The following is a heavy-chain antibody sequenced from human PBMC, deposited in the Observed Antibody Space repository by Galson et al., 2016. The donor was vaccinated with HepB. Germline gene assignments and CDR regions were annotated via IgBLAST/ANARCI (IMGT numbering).Heavy chain of an antibody. CDR2: ILFDGRNK. D-gene: IGHD3-22*01. Sequence: SLRLSCAASGFTFSRYTIHWVRQAPGKGLEWVAVILFDGRNKNYADSVRGRFTISRDNSNNTLYLQMDSLRPEDTAVYYCILNNYDLFETDWGHGTLVTVSS. CDR1: GFTFSRYT. CDR3: ILNNYDLFETD. V-gene: IGHV3-30*14. J-gene: IGHJ4*01.